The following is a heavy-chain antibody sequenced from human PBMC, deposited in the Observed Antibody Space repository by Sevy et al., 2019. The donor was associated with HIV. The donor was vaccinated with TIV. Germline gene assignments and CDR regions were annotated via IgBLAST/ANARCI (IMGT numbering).Heavy chain of an antibody. D-gene: IGHD3-16*01. CDR3: AKGGRWLQPYFDY. V-gene: IGHV3-9*01. J-gene: IGHJ4*02. CDR2: ISWNSGSI. Sequence: GGYLRLSCAASGFTFDDYAMHWVRQAPGKGLEWVSGISWNSGSIGYADSVKGRFTISTDNAKNSLYLQMNSLRAEDTNSYYCAKGGRWLQPYFDYWGQGTLVTVSS. CDR1: GFTFDDYA.